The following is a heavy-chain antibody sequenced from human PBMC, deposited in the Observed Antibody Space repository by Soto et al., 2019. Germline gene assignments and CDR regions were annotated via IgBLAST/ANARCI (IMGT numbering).Heavy chain of an antibody. CDR2: MNPNSGNT. D-gene: IGHD2-2*01. Sequence: ASVKVSCKASGYTFTSYDINWVRQAPGQGLEWMGWMNPNSGNTGYAQKFQGRVTMTRDTPISTAYMELSSLRSEDTAVYYCARGLGCTSTSCSVYYFDYWGQGTLVTVSS. J-gene: IGHJ4*02. V-gene: IGHV1-8*01. CDR1: GYTFTSYD. CDR3: ARGLGCTSTSCSVYYFDY.